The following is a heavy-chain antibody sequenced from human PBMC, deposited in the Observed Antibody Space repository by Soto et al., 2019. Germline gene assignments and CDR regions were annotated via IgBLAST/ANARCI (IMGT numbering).Heavy chain of an antibody. D-gene: IGHD2-15*01. CDR2: INHSGST. Sequence: SETLSLTCAVYGGSFSGYYWSWIRQPPGKGLEWIGEINHSGSTNYNPSLKSRVTISVDTSKNQFSLKLSSVTAADTAVHYCARGRHNIVVVVAAFFDPWGQGTLVTVSS. J-gene: IGHJ5*02. V-gene: IGHV4-34*01. CDR3: ARGRHNIVVVVAAFFDP. CDR1: GGSFSGYY.